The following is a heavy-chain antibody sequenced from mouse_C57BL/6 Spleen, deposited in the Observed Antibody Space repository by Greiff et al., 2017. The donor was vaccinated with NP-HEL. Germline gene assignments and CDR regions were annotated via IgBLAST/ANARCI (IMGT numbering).Heavy chain of an antibody. D-gene: IGHD1-1*01. CDR2: IHPNSGST. CDR1: GYTFTSYW. CDR3: ARKDYGGAMDY. J-gene: IGHJ4*01. Sequence: QVQLQQPGAELVKPGASVKLSCKASGYTFTSYWMHWVKQRPGQGLEWIGMIHPNSGSTNYNEKFKSKATLTVDKSSSTAYMQLSSLTSEDSAVYYCARKDYGGAMDYWGQGTSVTVSS. V-gene: IGHV1-64*01.